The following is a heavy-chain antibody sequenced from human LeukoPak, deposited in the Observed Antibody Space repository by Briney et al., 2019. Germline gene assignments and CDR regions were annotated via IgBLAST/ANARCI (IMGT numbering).Heavy chain of an antibody. CDR1: GFTFSSYA. V-gene: IGHV3-21*01. D-gene: IGHD2-2*01. CDR3: ARPPTVSVGYCSRATCQADF. CDR2: ISGDSYSI. J-gene: IGHJ4*02. Sequence: GGSLRLSCAASGFTFSSYAMSWVRQAPGKGLEWVSSISGDSYSIYYADSVRGRFTISRDNAANSGYLQMSSLRAEDTALYYCARPPTVSVGYCSRATCQADFWGQGTLVTVSS.